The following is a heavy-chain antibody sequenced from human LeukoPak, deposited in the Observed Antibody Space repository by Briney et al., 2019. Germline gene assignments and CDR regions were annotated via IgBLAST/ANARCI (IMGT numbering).Heavy chain of an antibody. D-gene: IGHD3-22*01. Sequence: GGSLRLSCAASGFTFSTSGMHWVRQAPGKGLEWVAVIWYDGSNKHYAESVNGRFSISRDNSKSTLYLQMNSLRAEDMAVYYCARARGVSTGYRPIDYWGQGTLVTVSS. J-gene: IGHJ4*02. V-gene: IGHV3-33*01. CDR2: IWYDGSNK. CDR1: GFTFSTSG. CDR3: ARARGVSTGYRPIDY.